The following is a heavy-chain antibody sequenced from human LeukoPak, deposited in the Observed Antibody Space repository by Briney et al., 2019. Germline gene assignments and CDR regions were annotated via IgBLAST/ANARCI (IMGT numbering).Heavy chain of an antibody. CDR3: ARAREESTGNYDAFDI. J-gene: IGHJ3*02. D-gene: IGHD1-1*01. CDR2: IKPDSGDT. CDR1: GYTFTGHH. Sequence: ASVKVSCKASGYTFTGHHMHWVRQAPGQGLEWMGWIKPDSGDTNYAQRFRGRVTMTRDKSITTAYMELSRVRYDDTAVYYCARAREESTGNYDAFDIWGQGTMVTVSS. V-gene: IGHV1-2*02.